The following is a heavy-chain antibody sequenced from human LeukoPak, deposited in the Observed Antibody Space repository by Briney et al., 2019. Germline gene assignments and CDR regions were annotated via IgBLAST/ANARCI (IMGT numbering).Heavy chain of an antibody. CDR3: AKDTHYGARPEYYFDY. CDR1: GFTFDDYA. Sequence: GGSLRLSCAASGFTFDDYAMHWVRQAPGKGLEWVSLISWDGGSTYYADSVKGRFTISRDNSKNSLYLQMNSLRAEDTALYYCAKDTHYGARPEYYFDYWGQGTLVTVSS. V-gene: IGHV3-43D*03. D-gene: IGHD4-17*01. CDR2: ISWDGGST. J-gene: IGHJ4*02.